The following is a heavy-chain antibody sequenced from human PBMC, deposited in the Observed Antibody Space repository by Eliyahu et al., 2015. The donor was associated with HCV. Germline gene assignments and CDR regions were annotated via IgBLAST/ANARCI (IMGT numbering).Heavy chain of an antibody. CDR1: GGSISSSSYY. Sequence: QLHLQESGPGLVKPSETLSLTCTVSGGSISSSSYYWGWIRQSPGEGLEWIGSIYYSGSTYYNPSLKSRVTISVDTSKNQFSLKLTSVTAADTAVYYCARQEPFFDYWGQGTLLTVSS. J-gene: IGHJ4*02. CDR3: ARQEPFFDY. CDR2: IYYSGST. V-gene: IGHV4-39*01. D-gene: IGHD1-14*01.